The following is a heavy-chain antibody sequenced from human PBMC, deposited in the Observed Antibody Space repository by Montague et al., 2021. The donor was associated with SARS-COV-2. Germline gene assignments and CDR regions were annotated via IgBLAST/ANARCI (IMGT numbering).Heavy chain of an antibody. V-gene: IGHV3-33*01. J-gene: IGHJ2*01. CDR1: GFTFSSYG. CDR3: ARAVAGGWYFDL. Sequence: SLRLSCAASGFTFSSYGMHWVRQAPGKGLEWVAVIWYDGSNKYYADSVKGRFTISRDNSKNTLYPQMNSLRAEDTAVYYCARAVAGGWYFDLWGRGTLVTVSS. D-gene: IGHD6-19*01. CDR2: IWYDGSNK.